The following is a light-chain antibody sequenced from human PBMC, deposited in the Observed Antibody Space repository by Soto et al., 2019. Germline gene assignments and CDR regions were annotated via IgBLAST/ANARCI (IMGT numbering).Light chain of an antibody. Sequence: EIVLTQSPATLSLSPGERATLSCRASQSVDSYLAWYQQKVGQAPRLLIYDASNRATGIPARFSGSGSGTDFTLTISDLEPADFGLYYCQQRLNWPPNFGQGTKVDIK. V-gene: IGKV3-11*01. J-gene: IGKJ1*01. CDR2: DAS. CDR3: QQRLNWPPN. CDR1: QSVDSY.